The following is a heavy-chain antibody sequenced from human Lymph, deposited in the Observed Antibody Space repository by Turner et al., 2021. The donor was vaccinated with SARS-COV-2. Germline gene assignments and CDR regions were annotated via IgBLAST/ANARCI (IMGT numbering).Heavy chain of an antibody. D-gene: IGHD3-3*01. Sequence: QVQLVQSGPEVKKPGSSVKVSCKASRYTFTGYYMHWVRQAPGQGLGWMGWINPNSGGTNYAQKFQGRVTMTRDTSISTAYMELSRLRSDDTAVYYCARDVERYNDFWSGYSGGYGLDVWGQGTTVTVSS. CDR3: ARDVERYNDFWSGYSGGYGLDV. CDR1: RYTFTGYY. CDR2: INPNSGGT. V-gene: IGHV1-2*02. J-gene: IGHJ6*02.